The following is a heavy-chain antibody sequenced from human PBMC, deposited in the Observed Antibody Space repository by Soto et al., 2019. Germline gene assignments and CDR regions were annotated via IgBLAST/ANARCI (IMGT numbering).Heavy chain of an antibody. J-gene: IGHJ4*02. V-gene: IGHV1-46*01. CDR2: IKPRGGST. Sequence: ASVEFSCKASGYTFSSYYMHWVRQAPGEGLEGMGIIKPRGGSTSYAQKFQGRVTMTRDTSTSTVYMELSSLPFEDTAVYYCASDLPTWNYALNCWRQGTQLNVCS. CDR3: ASDLPTWNYALNC. D-gene: IGHD1-7*01. CDR1: GYTFSSYY.